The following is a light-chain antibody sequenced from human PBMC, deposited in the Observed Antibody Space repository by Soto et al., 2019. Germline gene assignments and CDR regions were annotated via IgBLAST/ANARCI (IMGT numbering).Light chain of an antibody. CDR3: SSYSTRGAV. J-gene: IGLJ1*01. CDR2: DVS. CDR1: SSDVGGYNY. V-gene: IGLV2-14*03. Sequence: QSALTQPASVSGSPGQSITISCTGTSSDVGGYNYVSWYQLHPGKAPKLTIHDVSNRPSGVSNRFSGSKSGNTASLTISGLQAEDEADYYCSSYSTRGAVFGTVTKVTVL.